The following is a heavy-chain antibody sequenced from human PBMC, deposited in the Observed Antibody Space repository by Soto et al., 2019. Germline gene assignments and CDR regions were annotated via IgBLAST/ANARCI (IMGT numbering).Heavy chain of an antibody. CDR3: AKVGVKYCGGDCYSKSETTFDY. Sequence: QVQLVESGGGVVQPGRSLRLSCAASGFTFSSYGMHWVRQAPGKGLEWVAVISYDGSNKYYADSVKGRFTISRDNSKNTLYLQMNSLRAEDTAVYYCAKVGVKYCGGDCYSKSETTFDYWGQGTLVTVSS. V-gene: IGHV3-30*18. CDR1: GFTFSSYG. CDR2: ISYDGSNK. D-gene: IGHD2-21*02. J-gene: IGHJ4*02.